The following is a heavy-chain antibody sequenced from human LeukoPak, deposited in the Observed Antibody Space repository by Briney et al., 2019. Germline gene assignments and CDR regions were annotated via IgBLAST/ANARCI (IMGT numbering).Heavy chain of an antibody. Sequence: PGGSLRLSCAASGFTFSSYAMQWVRQAPGKGLEWVAVISYDGSNKYYADSVKGRFTISRDNSKNTLYLQMNSLRAEDTAVYYCARESIVVPAAIDYWGQGTLVTVSS. CDR3: ARESIVVPAAIDY. V-gene: IGHV3-30*01. CDR1: GFTFSSYA. D-gene: IGHD2-2*01. CDR2: ISYDGSNK. J-gene: IGHJ4*02.